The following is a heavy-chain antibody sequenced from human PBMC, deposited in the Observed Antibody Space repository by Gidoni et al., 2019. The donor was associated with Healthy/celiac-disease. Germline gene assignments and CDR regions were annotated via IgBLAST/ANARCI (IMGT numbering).Heavy chain of an antibody. D-gene: IGHD6-19*01. CDR1: GYSFTSYW. CDR3: ARHFHLESHIAVPTD. CDR2: IYPGDSDT. Sequence: EVQLVQSGAEVKKPGESLKISCKGSGYSFTSYWIGWVRQMPGKGLEWMGIIYPGDSDTRYSPSFQGQVTISADKSISTAYLQWSSLKASDTAMYYCARHFHLESHIAVPTDWGQGTLVTVSS. V-gene: IGHV5-51*01. J-gene: IGHJ4*02.